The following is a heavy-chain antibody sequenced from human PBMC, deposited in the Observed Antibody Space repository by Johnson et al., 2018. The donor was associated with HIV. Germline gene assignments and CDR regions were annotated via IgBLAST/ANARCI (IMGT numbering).Heavy chain of an antibody. V-gene: IGHV3-13*01. CDR3: ARVMYGGSSKSAAFDI. D-gene: IGHD1-26*01. Sequence: VQLVESGGGLVKPGGSLRLSCAASGFTFSSYDMHWVRQATGKGLEWVSAIGTAGDTYYPGSVKGRFTISRENAKNSLYLQMNSLRAGDTAVYYCARVMYGGSSKSAAFDIWGQGTMVTVSS. J-gene: IGHJ3*02. CDR1: GFTFSSYD. CDR2: IGTAGDT.